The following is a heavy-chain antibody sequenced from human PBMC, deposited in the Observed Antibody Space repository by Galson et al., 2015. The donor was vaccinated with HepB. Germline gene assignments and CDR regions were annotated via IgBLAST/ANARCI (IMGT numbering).Heavy chain of an antibody. J-gene: IGHJ3*02. CDR3: ARFEYSSSLPHPDAFDI. CDR1: GFTFSSYW. D-gene: IGHD6-6*01. CDR2: IKQDGSEK. V-gene: IGHV3-7*05. Sequence: SLRLSCAASGFTFSSYWMSWVRQAPGKGLEWVANIKQDGSEKYYADSVKGRFTISRDNAKNSLYLQMNSLRAEDTAMYYCARFEYSSSLPHPDAFDIWGQGTMVTVSS.